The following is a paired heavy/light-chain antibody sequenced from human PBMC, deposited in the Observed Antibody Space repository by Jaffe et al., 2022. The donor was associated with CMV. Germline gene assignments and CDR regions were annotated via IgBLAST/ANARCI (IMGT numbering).Light chain of an antibody. CDR2: DVS. CDR1: SSDVGGYNY. V-gene: IGLV2-14*03. J-gene: IGLJ3*02. CDR3: SSYTSRSTVV. Sequence: QSALTQPASVSGSPGQSITISCTGTSSDVGGYNYVSWYQQHPGKAPKLIIYDVSNRPSGVSNRFSGSKSGNTASLTISGLQAEDEADYYCSSYTSRSTVVFGGGTKLTVL.
Heavy chain of an antibody. V-gene: IGHV3-33*01. D-gene: IGHD2-21*01. CDR1: GFTFSRFG. Sequence: QVQLVESGGGVVQPGRSLRLSCVASGFTFSRFGMHWVRQAPGKGLEWVAIVWYDGNNKYYGDSVKGRFTISRDNSKNTLFLQMNSLRAEDTALYYCARAGDGYIDYWGQGTLVTVSS. J-gene: IGHJ4*02. CDR3: ARAGDGYIDY. CDR2: VWYDGNNK.